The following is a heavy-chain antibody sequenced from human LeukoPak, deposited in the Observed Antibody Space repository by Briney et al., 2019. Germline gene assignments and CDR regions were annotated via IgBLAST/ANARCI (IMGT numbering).Heavy chain of an antibody. Sequence: KASETLSLTCTVSGGSISYYYWSWIRQSPGKGLEWIGYIYYSGTTNYNPSLKSRVTISVDTSKNQFSLQLRSVTAADTAVYYCAREDPQTTVTDGMDVWGQGTKVTVSS. CDR2: IYYSGTT. J-gene: IGHJ6*02. V-gene: IGHV4-59*01. D-gene: IGHD4-17*01. CDR3: AREDPQTTVTDGMDV. CDR1: GGSISYYY.